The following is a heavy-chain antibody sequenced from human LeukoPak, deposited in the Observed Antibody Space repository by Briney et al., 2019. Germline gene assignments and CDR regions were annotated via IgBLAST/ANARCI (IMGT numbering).Heavy chain of an antibody. V-gene: IGHV4-34*01. CDR3: ARHSYGYPYYYYGMDV. D-gene: IGHD5-18*01. CDR2: INHSGST. Sequence: SETLSLTCAVYGGSFSGYYWSWIRQPPGKGLEWIGEINHSGSTNYNPSLKSRVTISVGKSKNQFSLKLSSVTAADTAVYYCARHSYGYPYYYYGMDVWGQGTTVTVSS. CDR1: GGSFSGYY. J-gene: IGHJ6*02.